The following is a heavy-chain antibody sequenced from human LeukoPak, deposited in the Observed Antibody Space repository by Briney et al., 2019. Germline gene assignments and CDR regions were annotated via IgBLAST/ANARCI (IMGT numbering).Heavy chain of an antibody. CDR3: ARRAGDYSHPYDY. Sequence: GGSLRLSCAASGLTVSSNRMSWVRQAPGKGLDWVSLIYSGGSTYYTDSVKGRFTISRDNSKNTLYLQMNSLRAEDTAVYYCARRAGDYSHPYDYWGQGILVTVSS. CDR1: GLTVSSNR. CDR2: IYSGGST. D-gene: IGHD3-22*01. V-gene: IGHV3-53*01. J-gene: IGHJ4*02.